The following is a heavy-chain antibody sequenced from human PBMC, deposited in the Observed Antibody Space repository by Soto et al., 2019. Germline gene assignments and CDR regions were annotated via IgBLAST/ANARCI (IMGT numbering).Heavy chain of an antibody. CDR2: ISSSGSTI. CDR1: GFTFSSYE. V-gene: IGHV3-48*03. Sequence: EVQLVESGGGLVQPGGSLRLSCAASGFTFSSYEMNWVRQAPGKGLEWVSYISSSGSTIYYADSVKGRFTISRDNAKNSLYLQMNSLRAEDTAVYYCARPLAPNYSSSCLGYWGQGTLVTVSS. D-gene: IGHD6-13*01. J-gene: IGHJ4*02. CDR3: ARPLAPNYSSSCLGY.